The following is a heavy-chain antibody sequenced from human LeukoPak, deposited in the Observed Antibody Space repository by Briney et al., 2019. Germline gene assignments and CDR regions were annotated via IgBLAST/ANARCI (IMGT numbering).Heavy chain of an antibody. Sequence: SETLPLTCTVSGGSISSYYWSWIRQPAGKGLEWIGRIYTSGSTNYNPSLKSRVTMSVDTSKNELSLKLSSVTAADTAVFYCARERGYSYGYVDYWGQGTLVTVSS. CDR1: GGSISSYY. D-gene: IGHD5-18*01. J-gene: IGHJ4*02. CDR3: ARERGYSYGYVDY. CDR2: IYTSGST. V-gene: IGHV4-4*07.